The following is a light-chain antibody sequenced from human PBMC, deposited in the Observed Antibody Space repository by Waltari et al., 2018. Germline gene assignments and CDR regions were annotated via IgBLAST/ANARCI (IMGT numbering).Light chain of an antibody. Sequence: EIVMTQSPATLSVSPGERATLSCRASQSISSNLAWYQQKPGQAPRLLIYGASIRATGSPARFSGSGSGTEFTLTISILQSEDFAVYFCQQYNNWPPGTFGQGTKVEIK. V-gene: IGKV3D-15*03. CDR2: GAS. J-gene: IGKJ1*01. CDR3: QQYNNWPPGT. CDR1: QSISSN.